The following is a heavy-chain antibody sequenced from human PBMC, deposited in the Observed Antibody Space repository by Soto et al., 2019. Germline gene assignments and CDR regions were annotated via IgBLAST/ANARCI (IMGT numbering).Heavy chain of an antibody. CDR1: GGTFSSYT. J-gene: IGHJ3*02. CDR3: ARDYSHGDYGQRHDAFDI. V-gene: IGHV1-69*08. D-gene: IGHD4-17*01. CDR2: IIPILGIA. Sequence: QVQLVQSGAEVKKPGSSVKVSCKASGGTFSSYTISWVRQAPGQGLEWMGRIIPILGIANYAQKFQGRVTMTADXXTXTXXMEQSSLRSEDTAVYYCARDYSHGDYGQRHDAFDIWGQGTMVTVSS.